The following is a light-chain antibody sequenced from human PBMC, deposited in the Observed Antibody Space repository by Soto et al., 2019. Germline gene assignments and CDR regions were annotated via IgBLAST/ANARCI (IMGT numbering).Light chain of an antibody. V-gene: IGLV2-14*01. Sequence: QSALTQPAPVSGSPGQSITISCTGTSSDVGGYNYVSWYQQHPGKAPKLWIYDVSNRPSGVSNRFSGSKSGNTASLTISGLQAEDEADYYCSSYTSGSTVVFGGGTKLTVL. CDR2: DVS. J-gene: IGLJ3*02. CDR1: SSDVGGYNY. CDR3: SSYTSGSTVV.